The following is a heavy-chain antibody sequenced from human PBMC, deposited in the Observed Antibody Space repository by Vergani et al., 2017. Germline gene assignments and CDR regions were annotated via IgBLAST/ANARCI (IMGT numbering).Heavy chain of an antibody. CDR1: GYPFTSYD. V-gene: IGHV1-8*01. CDR3: ARAAQYSSSWYVNYYYYMDV. Sequence: QVQLVQSGAEVKKPGASVKVSCKASGYPFTSYDINWVRQATGQGLEWMGWMNPNSDNTGYAQKFQGRITMTRNTSISTAYMELSSLRSEDTAVYYCARAAQYSSSWYVNYYYYMDVWGKGTTVTVSS. CDR2: MNPNSDNT. J-gene: IGHJ6*03. D-gene: IGHD6-13*01.